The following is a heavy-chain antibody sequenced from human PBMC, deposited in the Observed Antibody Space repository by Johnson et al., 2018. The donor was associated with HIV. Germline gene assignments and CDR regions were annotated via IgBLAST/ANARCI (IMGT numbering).Heavy chain of an antibody. D-gene: IGHD2-8*02. CDR1: GFMFSTYW. V-gene: IGHV3-7*05. CDR2: IKHDGREE. J-gene: IGHJ3*02. CDR3: ARDLPYCSGGLCQTDAFDI. Sequence: QLVESGGGLVQPWGSRRLSCAASGFMFSTYWMSWVRQAPGKGLEWVANIKHDGREEYYVASVRGRFTISRDNAKHSLYLQMNSLRVEDTAVYFCARDLPYCSGGLCQTDAFDIWGQGTMVTASS.